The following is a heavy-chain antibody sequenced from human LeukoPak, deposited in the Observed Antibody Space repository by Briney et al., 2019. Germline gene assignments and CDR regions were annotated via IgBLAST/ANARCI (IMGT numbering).Heavy chain of an antibody. V-gene: IGHV3-23*01. D-gene: IGHD4-17*01. CDR3: AKDRSYGDYLYYFDY. Sequence: GGSLRLSCKASGFTFSSYEMNWVRQAPGKGLEWVSVISGSGGSTYYADSVKGRFTISRDNSKNTLYLQMNSLRAEDTAVYYCAKDRSYGDYLYYFDYWGQGTLVTVSS. CDR2: ISGSGGST. CDR1: GFTFSSYE. J-gene: IGHJ4*02.